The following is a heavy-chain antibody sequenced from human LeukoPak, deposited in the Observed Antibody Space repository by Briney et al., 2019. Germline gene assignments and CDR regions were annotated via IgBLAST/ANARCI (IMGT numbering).Heavy chain of an antibody. CDR3: ARDRRGSSWPPRRENDY. CDR2: ISAYNGNT. CDR1: GYTFTSYG. Sequence: WASVKVSCKASGYTFTSYGISWVRQAPGQGLEWMGWISAYNGNTNYAQKLQGRVTMTTDTSTSTAYMELRSLRSDDTAVYYCARDRRGSSWPPRRENDYWGQGTLVTVSS. J-gene: IGHJ4*02. V-gene: IGHV1-18*01. D-gene: IGHD6-13*01.